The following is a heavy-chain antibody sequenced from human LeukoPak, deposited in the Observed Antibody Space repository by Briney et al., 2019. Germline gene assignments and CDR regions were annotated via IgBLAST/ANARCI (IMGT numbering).Heavy chain of an antibody. CDR1: GFIFSKNG. CDR2: IQTDGNPK. Sequence: GGSLRLSCAASGFIFSKNGIHWVRQAPGKGLEWVAFIQTDGNPKYYADSVRGRFTITRDNSKKTCYLQMDSLRVEDTAVYYCARETSSEIIGGMDVRGQGTMVTVTS. V-gene: IGHV3-30*02. D-gene: IGHD3-22*01. CDR3: ARETSSEIIGGMDV. J-gene: IGHJ6*02.